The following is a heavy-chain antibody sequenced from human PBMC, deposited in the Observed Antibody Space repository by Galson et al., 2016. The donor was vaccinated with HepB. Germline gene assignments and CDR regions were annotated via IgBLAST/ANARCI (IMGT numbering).Heavy chain of an antibody. CDR1: GFTFSDYT. V-gene: IGHV3-23*01. J-gene: IGHJ5*02. CDR2: VTGSGFGP. D-gene: IGHD6-13*01. CDR3: AKGRAAGPVDWFDP. Sequence: SLRLSCAASGFTFSDYTIMWVRQAPGKGLEWVSPVTGSGFGPFYGDSVRGRFSISRDNSRNTVSLLMNSLRVEYTAVYYCAKGRAAGPVDWFDPWGQGTLVTVSP.